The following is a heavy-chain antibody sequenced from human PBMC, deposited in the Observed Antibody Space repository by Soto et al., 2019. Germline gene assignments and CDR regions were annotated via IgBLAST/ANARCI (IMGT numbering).Heavy chain of an antibody. Sequence: GASVKVSCKASGYTFTSYYMHWVRQAPGQGLEWMGIINPSGGSTSYAQKFQGRVTMTRDTSTSTVYMELSSLRSEDTAVYYCAREGDTGGYSYGFDYWGQGTLVTVSS. CDR1: GYTFTSYY. V-gene: IGHV1-46*01. D-gene: IGHD5-18*01. J-gene: IGHJ4*02. CDR2: INPSGGST. CDR3: AREGDTGGYSYGFDY.